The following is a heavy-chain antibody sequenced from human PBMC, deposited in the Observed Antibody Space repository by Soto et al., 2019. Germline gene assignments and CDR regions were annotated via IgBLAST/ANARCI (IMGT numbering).Heavy chain of an antibody. Sequence: EVQLLESGGGLVQPGGSLRLTCAASGFTFSSYAISWIRLSPGKGLEWVSGISGGGHNTYYTPSVKGRFTISRDDFKNTLYLQMNSLRTEDTAMYYCAKLRDFVVLPAGILDYWGPGTLVTVSS. D-gene: IGHD2-8*01. J-gene: IGHJ4*02. V-gene: IGHV3-23*01. CDR1: GFTFSSYA. CDR3: AKLRDFVVLPAGILDY. CDR2: ISGGGHNT.